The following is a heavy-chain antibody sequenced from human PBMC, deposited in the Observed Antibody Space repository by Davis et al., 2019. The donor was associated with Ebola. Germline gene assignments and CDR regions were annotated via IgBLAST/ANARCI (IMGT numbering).Heavy chain of an antibody. J-gene: IGHJ4*02. V-gene: IGHV3-30*03. D-gene: IGHD1-26*01. CDR1: GFTFSSYG. CDR2: ISYDGSNK. Sequence: GESLKISCAASGFTFSSYGMHWVRQAPGKGLEWVAVISYDGSNKYYADSVKGRFTISRDNSKNTLYLQMNSLRAEDTAVYYCARDMPTVVGAFDYWGQGTLVTVSS. CDR3: ARDMPTVVGAFDY.